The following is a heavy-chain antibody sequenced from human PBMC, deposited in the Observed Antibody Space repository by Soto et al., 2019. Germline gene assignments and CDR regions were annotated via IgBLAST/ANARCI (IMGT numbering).Heavy chain of an antibody. CDR2: ISYDGSNK. CDR1: GFTFSSYG. D-gene: IGHD6-13*01. CDR3: AKDLAAAGTRGPY. Sequence: QVQLVESGGGVVQPGRSLRLSCAASGFTFSSYGMHWDRQAPGKGLEWVAVISYDGSNKYYADSVKGRFTISRDNSKNTLYLQMNSLRAEDTAVYYSAKDLAAAGTRGPYWGQGTLVTVSS. V-gene: IGHV3-30*18. J-gene: IGHJ4*02.